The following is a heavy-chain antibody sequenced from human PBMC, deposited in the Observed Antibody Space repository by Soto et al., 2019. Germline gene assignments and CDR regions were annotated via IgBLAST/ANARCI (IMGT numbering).Heavy chain of an antibody. J-gene: IGHJ4*02. CDR3: ARDSGYDGIDY. D-gene: IGHD5-12*01. Sequence: SETLSLTCTVSGGSISSYYWSWIRQLPGKGLEWIGYIYYSGSTNYNPSLKSRVTISVDTSKNQFSLKLSSVTAADTAVYYCARDSGYDGIDYWGQGTLVTVSS. CDR1: GGSISSYY. CDR2: IYYSGST. V-gene: IGHV4-59*01.